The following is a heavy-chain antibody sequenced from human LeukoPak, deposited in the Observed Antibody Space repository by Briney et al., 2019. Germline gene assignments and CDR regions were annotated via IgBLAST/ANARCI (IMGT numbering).Heavy chain of an antibody. Sequence: GGSLRLSCAASGFTFSSYGMHWVRQAPGKGLEWVAFIRYDGSNKYYADSVKGRFTISRDNSKNTLYLQMNRLRAEDTAVYYCAKDLAYCGGDCSGYWGQGTLVTVSS. J-gene: IGHJ4*02. V-gene: IGHV3-30*02. CDR2: IRYDGSNK. CDR1: GFTFSSYG. D-gene: IGHD2-21*02. CDR3: AKDLAYCGGDCSGY.